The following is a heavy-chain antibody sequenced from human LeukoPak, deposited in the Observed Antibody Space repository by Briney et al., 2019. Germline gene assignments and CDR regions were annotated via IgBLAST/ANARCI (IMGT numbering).Heavy chain of an antibody. Sequence: AGGSLRFSCAASGFTFSSYWMSWVRQAPGKGLEWVASIKQDGSEKYYVDSVKGRFTISRDNAKNSLYLQMNSLRAEDTALYYCARAPGEGWFDPWGQGTLVTVSS. J-gene: IGHJ5*02. CDR2: IKQDGSEK. CDR3: ARAPGEGWFDP. D-gene: IGHD4-17*01. CDR1: GFTFSSYW. V-gene: IGHV3-7*01.